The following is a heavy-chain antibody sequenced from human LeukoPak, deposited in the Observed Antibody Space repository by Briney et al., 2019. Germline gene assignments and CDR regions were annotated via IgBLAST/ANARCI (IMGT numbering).Heavy chain of an antibody. V-gene: IGHV1-8*01. J-gene: IGHJ4*02. Sequence: ASVKVSCKASGYTFTSYDINWVRQATGQGLEWMGWMNPNSGNTGYAQKFQGRVTMTRSTSINTAYMELNSLTSEDTAVYYCPRSSVGARRRIDYWGQGSLVTVSS. D-gene: IGHD1-26*01. CDR2: MNPNSGNT. CDR3: PRSSVGARRRIDY. CDR1: GYTFTSYD.